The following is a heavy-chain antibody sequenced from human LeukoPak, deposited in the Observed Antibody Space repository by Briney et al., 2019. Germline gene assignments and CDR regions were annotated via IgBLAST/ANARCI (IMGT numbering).Heavy chain of an antibody. CDR1: GFTFSSYA. J-gene: IGHJ4*02. CDR3: ARRPARAYSDGWFYFDY. V-gene: IGHV3-23*01. CDR2: ISGSGGST. Sequence: GGSLRLSCAASGFTFSSYAMSWVRQAPGKGLEWVSAISGSGGSTYYADSVKGRFTISRDNSKNTLYLQMNSLRAEDTAVYFCARRPARAYSDGWFYFDYWGQGTLVTVSS. D-gene: IGHD6-19*01.